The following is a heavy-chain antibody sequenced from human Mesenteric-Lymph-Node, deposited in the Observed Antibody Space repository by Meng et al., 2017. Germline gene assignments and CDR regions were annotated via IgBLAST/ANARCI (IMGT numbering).Heavy chain of an antibody. D-gene: IGHD2-2*01. CDR1: GESISSCEYF. Sequence: VALKESGPRLVNPSHDLSLTCNVYGESISSCEYFWSWIRQPPGKGLEWIGYMDYRGRTFYNPSLKSRVTISVDTSKNQFSLKLSSVTAADTAVYFCARGELLWDYWGQGTLVTVSS. V-gene: IGHV4-30-4*01. J-gene: IGHJ4*02. CDR3: ARGELLWDY. CDR2: MDYRGRT.